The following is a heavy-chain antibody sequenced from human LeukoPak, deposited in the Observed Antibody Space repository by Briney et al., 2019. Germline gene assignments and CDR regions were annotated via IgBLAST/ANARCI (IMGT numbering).Heavy chain of an antibody. D-gene: IGHD3-22*01. CDR3: TTYYYDRGGFDP. V-gene: IGHV3-15*01. CDR1: GFTFSNYW. CDR2: IKSKTDGGTT. J-gene: IGHJ5*02. Sequence: GGSLRLSCAASGFTFSNYWMSWVRQAPGKGLEWVGRIKSKTDGGTTDYAAPVKGRFTISRDDSKNTLYLQMNSLKTEDTAVYYCTTYYYDRGGFDPWGQGTLVTVSS.